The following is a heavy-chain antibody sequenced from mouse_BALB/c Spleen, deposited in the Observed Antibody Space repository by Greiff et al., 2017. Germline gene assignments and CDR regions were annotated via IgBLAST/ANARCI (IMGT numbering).Heavy chain of an antibody. D-gene: IGHD1-1*01. CDR2: IDPSDSET. CDR1: GYSFTSYW. J-gene: IGHJ1*01. V-gene: IGHV1S126*01. Sequence: QVQLQQSGPQLVRPGASVKISCKASGYSFTSYWMHWVKQRPGQGLEWIGMIDPSDSETRLNQKFKDKATLTVDKSSSTAYMQLSSPTSEDSAVYYCARSGGSYWYFDVWGAGTTVTVSS. CDR3: ARSGGSYWYFDV.